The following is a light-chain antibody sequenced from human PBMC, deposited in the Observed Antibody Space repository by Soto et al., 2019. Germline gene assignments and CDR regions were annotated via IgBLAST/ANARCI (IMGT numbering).Light chain of an antibody. CDR1: QDISNY. V-gene: IGKV1-33*01. CDR2: DAS. J-gene: IGKJ4*01. Sequence: DIQMTQSPSSLSASVGDRVTITCQASQDISNYLNWYQQKPGKAPKILIYDASVLEAGVPSRFSGGGSGTHFTLTISSLQAEDVATYFGQQFDNLPLTFGGGTEVEIK. CDR3: QQFDNLPLT.